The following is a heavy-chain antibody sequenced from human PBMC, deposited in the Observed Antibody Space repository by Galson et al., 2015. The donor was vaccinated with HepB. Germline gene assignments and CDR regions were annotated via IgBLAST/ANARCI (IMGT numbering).Heavy chain of an antibody. CDR3: ARETTYFWVWGGYRPVDY. D-gene: IGHD3-16*02. CDR2: ISAYYGNT. J-gene: IGHJ4*02. V-gene: IGHV1-18*04. CDR1: GYTFNHYG. Sequence: SVKVSCKASGYTFNHYGISWVRQAPGQGLEWMGGISAYYGNTNYAQKLQGRVTMTTDTSTSTAYMELRSLRYDDTAVYYCARETTYFWVWGGYRPVDYWGQGTLVTISS.